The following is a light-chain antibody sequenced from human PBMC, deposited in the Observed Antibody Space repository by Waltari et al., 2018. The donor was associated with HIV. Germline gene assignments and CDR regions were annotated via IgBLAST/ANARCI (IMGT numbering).Light chain of an antibody. CDR2: GNN. J-gene: IGLJ2*01. V-gene: IGLV1-44*01. CDR3: ASWDDSLNGPV. Sequence: QSVLTQPPSTSGTPGQRVTISCSGSSSHIGSNTVSWFQQLPGKAPNVLIYGNNQRPSGVPDQFSGSKSGTSASLAIGGLQSEDEADYYCASWDDSLNGPVFGGGTTLTVL. CDR1: SSHIGSNT.